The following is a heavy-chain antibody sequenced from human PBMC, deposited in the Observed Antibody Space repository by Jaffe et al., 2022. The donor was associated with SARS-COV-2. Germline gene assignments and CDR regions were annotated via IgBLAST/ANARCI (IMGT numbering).Heavy chain of an antibody. CDR2: VYYNGIT. CDR1: GASISTSSYY. CDR3: GRHVGGYRKYGMDV. Sequence: QLQLQESGPGLVKPSETLSLTCTVSGASISTSSYYWGWIRQPPGKGLEWIGNVYYNGITYYNPSLKSRVTISVDTSKNQLSLKLSSVSAADTAVYYCGRHVGGYRKYGMDVWGQGTTVTVSS. V-gene: IGHV4-39*01. J-gene: IGHJ6*02. D-gene: IGHD1-26*01.